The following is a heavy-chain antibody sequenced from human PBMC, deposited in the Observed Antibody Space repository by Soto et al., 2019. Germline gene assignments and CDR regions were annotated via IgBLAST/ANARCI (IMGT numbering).Heavy chain of an antibody. Sequence: SETLSLTCTVSGGSISSGGYYWSWIRQQPGKGLEWIGYIYYSGSTYYNPSLKSRVTISVDTSKNQFSLKLSSVTAADTAVYYCASSISWSGYSISCFDPWGQGTLVTVSS. CDR1: GGSISSGGYY. V-gene: IGHV4-31*03. CDR3: ASSISWSGYSISCFDP. J-gene: IGHJ5*02. D-gene: IGHD3-3*01. CDR2: IYYSGST.